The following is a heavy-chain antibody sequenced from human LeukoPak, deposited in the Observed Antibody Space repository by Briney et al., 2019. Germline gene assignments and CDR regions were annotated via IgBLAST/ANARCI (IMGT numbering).Heavy chain of an antibody. V-gene: IGHV3-23*01. CDR3: AKGRLCSGGSCYSRFYYGLDV. J-gene: IGHJ6*02. CDR2: ISGSGDST. CDR1: GFTFSSYA. Sequence: GGSLRLSCAASGFTFSSYAMSWVRQTPGKGREGVSGISGSGDSTYYADAVKGRFTIARDNSENTLYLQVNSLRAEDTAVYYCAKGRLCSGGSCYSRFYYGLDVWGQGTTVTVSS. D-gene: IGHD2-15*01.